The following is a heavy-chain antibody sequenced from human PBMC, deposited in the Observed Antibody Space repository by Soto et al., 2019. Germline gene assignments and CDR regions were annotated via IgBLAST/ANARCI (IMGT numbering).Heavy chain of an antibody. J-gene: IGHJ6*02. D-gene: IGHD2-2*01. V-gene: IGHV5-10-1*01. CDR3: ARLKDIVVVPAAMVSTYYYYGMDV. CDR1: GYSFTSYW. Sequence: GESLKISCKGSGYSFTSYWISWVRQMPWKGLEWMGRIDPSDSYTNYSPSFQGHVTISADKSISTAYLQWSSLKASDTAMYYCARLKDIVVVPAAMVSTYYYYGMDVWGQGTTVTVSS. CDR2: IDPSDSYT.